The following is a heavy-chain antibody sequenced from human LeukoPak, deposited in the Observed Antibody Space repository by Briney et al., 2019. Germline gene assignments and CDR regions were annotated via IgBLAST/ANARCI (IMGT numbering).Heavy chain of an antibody. V-gene: IGHV1-18*01. J-gene: IGHJ6*02. CDR3: GRGIASSCWYTYSYYGMVV. CDR2: ISAYNGNT. CDR1: GYTFTSYG. Sequence: GASVKVSCTASGYTFTSYGSSWVRQAPGQGLEWMGWISAYNGNTNYAQKLKGRVTMTTDTSTSTAYMELRSLRTDDKARNCWGRGIASSCWYTYSYYGMVVRGQGTTVTVSS. D-gene: IGHD6-13*01.